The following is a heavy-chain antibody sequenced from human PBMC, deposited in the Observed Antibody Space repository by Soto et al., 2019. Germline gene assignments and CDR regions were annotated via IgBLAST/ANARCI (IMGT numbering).Heavy chain of an antibody. CDR3: ARIGSWALNFDY. CDR2: IWKDETEK. D-gene: IGHD6-13*01. CDR1: GFAFSNYH. Sequence: QVQLVESGGGVVQPGRSLRLSCAASGFAFSNYHIHWVRQTPGNGLEWVAVIWKDETEKYYADSVKGRFTISGDNSNNMVYLQMNSLRAEDTAVYYCARIGSWALNFDYWGQGTLVTVSS. J-gene: IGHJ4*02. V-gene: IGHV3-33*01.